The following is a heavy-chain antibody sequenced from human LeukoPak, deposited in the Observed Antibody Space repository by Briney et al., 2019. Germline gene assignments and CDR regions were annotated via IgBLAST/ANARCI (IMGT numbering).Heavy chain of an antibody. CDR3: ATYEGAVAGYFDY. CDR2: ISYSGST. CDR1: SDSIRSYY. Sequence: SETLSLTCTVSSDSIRSYYWSWIRQPPGKGLEWIGCISYSGSTHYNPSLKSRLSISVDTSKNQFSLKMNSVTAADTAVYYCATYEGAVAGYFDYWGQGTLVTVSS. D-gene: IGHD6-19*01. J-gene: IGHJ4*02. V-gene: IGHV4-59*08.